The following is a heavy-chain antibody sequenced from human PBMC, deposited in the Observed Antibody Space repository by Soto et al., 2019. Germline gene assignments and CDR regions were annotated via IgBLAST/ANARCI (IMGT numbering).Heavy chain of an antibody. Sequence: AQLLESGGGLVQPGGSLRLSCAASGFTFSSYAMSWVRQAPGKGLEWVSGISGTGGSTYYADSVKGRFTISRDNSKNTRELKMSTLRAGDKALYSGAKDRGIFISDGGGGQCWGHGTLVTVPS. D-gene: IGHD6-13*01. CDR2: ISGTGGST. J-gene: IGHJ4*01. V-gene: IGHV3-23*01. CDR3: AKDRGIFISDGGGGQC. CDR1: GFTFSSYA.